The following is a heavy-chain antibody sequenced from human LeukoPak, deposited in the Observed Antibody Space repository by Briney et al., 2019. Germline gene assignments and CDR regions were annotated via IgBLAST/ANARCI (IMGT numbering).Heavy chain of an antibody. J-gene: IGHJ4*02. D-gene: IGHD2-21*02. Sequence: RASVKVSCKASGYTLTDYYMHWVRQAPGQGLEWMGWINPNSGGTNYAQKFQGRVTMTRDTSISTAYMELSRLRSDDTAVYYCARDLSSPYCGGDCYSGSFDYWGQGTLVTVSS. CDR3: ARDLSSPYCGGDCYSGSFDY. CDR2: INPNSGGT. V-gene: IGHV1-2*02. CDR1: GYTLTDYY.